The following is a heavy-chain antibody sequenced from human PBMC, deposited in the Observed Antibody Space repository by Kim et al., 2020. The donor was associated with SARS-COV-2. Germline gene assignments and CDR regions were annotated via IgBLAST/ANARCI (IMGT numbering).Heavy chain of an antibody. Sequence: KDSQKFQRRVTITRDTSANTAYVDMSSLRSEDTAVYYCARGRIAAAGTYYWGQGTLVTVSS. J-gene: IGHJ4*02. D-gene: IGHD6-13*01. V-gene: IGHV1-3*01. CDR3: ARGRIAAAGTYY.